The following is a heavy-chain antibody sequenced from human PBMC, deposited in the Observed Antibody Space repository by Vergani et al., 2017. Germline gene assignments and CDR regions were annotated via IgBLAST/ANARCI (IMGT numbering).Heavy chain of an antibody. CDR2: INHSGST. CDR1: GGSFSGYY. J-gene: IGHJ4*02. D-gene: IGHD6-13*01. Sequence: QVQLPQWGAGLLKPSETLSLTCAVYGGSFSGYYWSWIRQPPGKGLEWIGEINHSGSTNYNPSLKSRVTISVDTSKNQFSLKLSSVTAADTAVYYCARAWRGAAAGLYWGQGTLVTVSS. CDR3: ARAWRGAAAGLY. V-gene: IGHV4-34*01.